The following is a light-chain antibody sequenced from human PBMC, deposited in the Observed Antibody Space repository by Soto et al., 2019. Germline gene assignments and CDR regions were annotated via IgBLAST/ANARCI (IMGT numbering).Light chain of an antibody. J-gene: IGKJ1*01. CDR3: QHYGGRWT. CDR2: GAS. Sequence: EIVMTQSPATLSVSPGERATLSCRASQTILSNLAWYQQKPGRAPRLLIYGASSRATGIPDRFSGSGSGTDFTLTINRLEPEDCAVYYCQHYGGRWTFGQGTKVDIK. V-gene: IGKV3-20*01. CDR1: QTILSN.